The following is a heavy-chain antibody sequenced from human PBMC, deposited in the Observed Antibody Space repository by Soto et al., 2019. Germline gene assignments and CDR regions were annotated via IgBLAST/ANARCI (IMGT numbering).Heavy chain of an antibody. CDR3: WLSVGLSYCMVV. CDR2: ISAYNGNT. D-gene: IGHD1-26*01. J-gene: IGHJ6*02. V-gene: IGHV1-18*01. CDR1: GYTFTSYG. Sequence: ASVKVSCKASGYTFTSYGISWVRQAPGQGLEWMGWISAYNGNTNYAQKLQGRVTMTTDTSTSTAYMELRNLRSDDTAVYHCWLSVGLSYCMVVRGQATKVTGSS.